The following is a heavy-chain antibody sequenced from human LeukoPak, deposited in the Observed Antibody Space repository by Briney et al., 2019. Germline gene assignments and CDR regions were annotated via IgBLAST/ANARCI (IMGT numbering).Heavy chain of an antibody. D-gene: IGHD4-23*01. CDR3: ARDLTGGKLDWVY. J-gene: IGHJ4*02. CDR1: GGTFSSYA. V-gene: IGHV1-69*05. Sequence: ASAKVSCKASGGTFSSYAISWVRQAPGQGLEWMGGIIPIFGTANYAQKFQGRVTITTDESTSTAYMELSSLRSEDTAVYYCARDLTGGKLDWVYWGQGTLVTVSS. CDR2: IIPIFGTA.